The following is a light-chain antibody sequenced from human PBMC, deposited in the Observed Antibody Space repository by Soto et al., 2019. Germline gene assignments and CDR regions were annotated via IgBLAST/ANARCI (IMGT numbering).Light chain of an antibody. CDR2: NVT. CDR1: SSDVGDYNF. Sequence: QSALTQPASVSGSPGQSITIPCTGTSSDVGDYNFVSWYQQHPGKAPKFMIYNVTSRPSGISNRFSGSKSGNTASLTISGLQAEDEADYYCNSYTSSSPHVVFGGGTKLTVL. J-gene: IGLJ2*01. CDR3: NSYTSSSPHVV. V-gene: IGLV2-14*01.